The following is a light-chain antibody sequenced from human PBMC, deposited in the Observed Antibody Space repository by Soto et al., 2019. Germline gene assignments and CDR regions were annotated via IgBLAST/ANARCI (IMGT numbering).Light chain of an antibody. J-gene: IGLJ1*01. CDR2: DVS. CDR1: SSGIGGYDY. Sequence: QSVLTQPASVSGFPGQSITISCTGTSSGIGGYDYVSWYQQHPGKAPKLIIYDVSGRPSGVSNRFSGSKSANTASLTISGLQAEDEADYHCSSYTSTSAPYVFGPGTKVTVL. V-gene: IGLV2-14*03. CDR3: SSYTSTSAPYV.